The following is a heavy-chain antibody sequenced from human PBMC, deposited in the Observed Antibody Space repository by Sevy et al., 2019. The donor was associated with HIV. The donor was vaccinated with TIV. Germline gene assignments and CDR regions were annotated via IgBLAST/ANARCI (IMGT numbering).Heavy chain of an antibody. V-gene: IGHV3-15*01. CDR3: ITDPAYRGYDEEVINYYFYGMDV. Sequence: GGSLRLSCTASGFTFSSAWMSWVRQAPGKGLEWVGRIKSEFDGGAIDYAAPVKGRISISKEHSKNTVYLQMNSLKTEDTAVYYCITDPAYRGYDEEVINYYFYGMDVWGQGTTVTVSS. D-gene: IGHD5-12*01. CDR2: IKSEFDGGAI. J-gene: IGHJ6*02. CDR1: GFTFSSAW.